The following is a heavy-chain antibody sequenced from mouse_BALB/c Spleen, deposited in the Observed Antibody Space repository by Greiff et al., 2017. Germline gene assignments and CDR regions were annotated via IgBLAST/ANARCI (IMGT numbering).Heavy chain of an antibody. Sequence: EVQLQQSGGGLVKPGGSLKLSCAASGFTFSSYAMSWVRQTPEKRLEWVASISSGGSTYYPDSVKGRFTISRDNARNILYLQMSSLRSEDTAMYYCARTGGGFDYWGQGTTLTVSS. CDR2: ISSGGST. V-gene: IGHV5-6-5*01. J-gene: IGHJ2*01. CDR3: ARTGGGFDY. CDR1: GFTFSSYA.